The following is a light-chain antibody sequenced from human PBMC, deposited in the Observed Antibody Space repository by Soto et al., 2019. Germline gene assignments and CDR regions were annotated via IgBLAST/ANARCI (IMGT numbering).Light chain of an antibody. V-gene: IGLV2-14*01. J-gene: IGLJ1*01. Sequence: QSVRAQPASVSGSPGQSITISCTGTSSDVGRYNYVSWYQHHPGKAAKLMIYEVSNRPSGISDRFSAPKSGNTASLTISGLQPEDEADYYCSSYTSSITYVFGTGTKVTVL. CDR2: EVS. CDR1: SSDVGRYNY. CDR3: SSYTSSITYV.